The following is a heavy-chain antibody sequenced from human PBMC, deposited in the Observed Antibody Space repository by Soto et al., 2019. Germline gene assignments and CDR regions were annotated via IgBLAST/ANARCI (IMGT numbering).Heavy chain of an antibody. D-gene: IGHD6-6*01. V-gene: IGHV4-39*01. CDR2: IYYSGST. Sequence: SETLSLTCTVSGGSISSSSYYWGWIRQPPGKGLEWIGSIYYSGSTYYNPSLKSRVTISVDTSKNQFSLKLSSVTAADTAVYYCARHGIAARVGSFDYWGQGTLVTVS. J-gene: IGHJ4*02. CDR1: GGSISSSSYY. CDR3: ARHGIAARVGSFDY.